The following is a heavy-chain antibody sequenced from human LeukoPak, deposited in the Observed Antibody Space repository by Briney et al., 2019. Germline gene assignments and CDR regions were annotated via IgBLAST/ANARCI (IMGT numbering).Heavy chain of an antibody. CDR3: ARSRYDYIWGIDY. Sequence: GGSLRLSCAASGLTFSSYGMHWVRQAPGKGLEWVAFIRYDGSNKYYADSVKGRFTISRDNSKNTLYLQMNSLRDEDTAVFYCARSRYDYIWGIDYWGQGTLVTISS. J-gene: IGHJ4*02. D-gene: IGHD3-16*01. CDR2: IRYDGSNK. CDR1: GLTFSSYG. V-gene: IGHV3-30*02.